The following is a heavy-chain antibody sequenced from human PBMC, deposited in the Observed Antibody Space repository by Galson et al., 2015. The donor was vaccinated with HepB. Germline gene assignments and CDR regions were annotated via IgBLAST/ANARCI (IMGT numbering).Heavy chain of an antibody. CDR1: GYKSTTYW. CDR3: ARGEGYSGGYYVGHYFDS. CDR2: IYPGASDT. J-gene: IGHJ4*02. Sequence: QSGAEVKKPGESLKIPCTGSGYKSTTYWIAWVRQMPGKGLEWMGIIYPGASDTRYSPSFQGQVTISADKSTNTAYCQWSSLKASDTAMYYCARGEGYSGGYYVGHYFDSWGQGTLVTVSS. D-gene: IGHD3-22*01. V-gene: IGHV5-51*01.